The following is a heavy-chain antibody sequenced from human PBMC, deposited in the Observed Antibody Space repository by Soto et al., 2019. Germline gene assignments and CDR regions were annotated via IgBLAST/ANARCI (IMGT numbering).Heavy chain of an antibody. D-gene: IGHD2-8*02. V-gene: IGHV3-15*01. CDR1: GITFTNAW. CDR2: LKSRRDGGTS. J-gene: IGHJ5*02. Sequence: EVQLVESGGGLVTPGGSLRLSCAASGITFTNAWMGWVRQAPGKGLEWIGRLKSRRDGGTSDYAAPVRGRFSISKDESKNTLYLQMNGLKTEDTAVYHCTTDGGVTEYPLFWAWGQGTLVTVSS. CDR3: TTDGGVTEYPLFWA.